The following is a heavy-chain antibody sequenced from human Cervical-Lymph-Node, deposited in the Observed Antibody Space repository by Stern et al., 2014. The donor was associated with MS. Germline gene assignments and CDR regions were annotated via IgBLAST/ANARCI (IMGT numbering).Heavy chain of an antibody. CDR1: GYTFTSYW. J-gene: IGHJ4*02. V-gene: IGHV5-51*01. CDR3: ARQRYFDY. Sequence: VQLQQSGPEVKRPGESLKISCQASGYTFTSYWIGWVRQMPGKGLEWIAIIFPGGSDIRYSPSFQGQVTISADKSSSTAYLKWNNLKASDTAIYYCARQRYFDYWGQGTLVTVSS. CDR2: IFPGGSDI.